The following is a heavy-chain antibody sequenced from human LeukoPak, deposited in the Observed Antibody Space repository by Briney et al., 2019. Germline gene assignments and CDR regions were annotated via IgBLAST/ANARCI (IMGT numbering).Heavy chain of an antibody. CDR1: GFTFSSYS. Sequence: GGSLRLSCAASGFTFSSYSMNWVRQAPGKGLVWVSYIRSSSSTIYYADSVKGRFTVSRDNAKNSLYLQMNSLRAEDTAVYYCARDRDGYNESPQTHWGQGTMVTVSS. CDR3: ARDRDGYNESPQTH. CDR2: IRSSSSTI. D-gene: IGHD5-24*01. J-gene: IGHJ3*01. V-gene: IGHV3-48*01.